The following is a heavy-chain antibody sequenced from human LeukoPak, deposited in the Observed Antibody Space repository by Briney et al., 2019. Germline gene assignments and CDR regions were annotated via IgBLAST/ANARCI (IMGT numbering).Heavy chain of an antibody. D-gene: IGHD2-8*01. CDR3: ARARINGSHRCFDY. V-gene: IGHV3-21*01. J-gene: IGHJ4*02. CDR2: ISSSSSYI. Sequence: GGSLRLSSTASRFTFGDYGMSWFRQAPGKGLEWVSSISSSSSYIYYADSVKGRFTISRDNAQNSLYLQMNSLRAEDTAGYYCARARINGSHRCFDYWRQGTMVTVSS. CDR1: RFTFGDYG.